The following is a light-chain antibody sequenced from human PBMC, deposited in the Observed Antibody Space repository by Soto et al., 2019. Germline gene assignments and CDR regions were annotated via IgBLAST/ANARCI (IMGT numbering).Light chain of an antibody. J-gene: IGKJ1*01. CDR3: QHYNSYSEA. V-gene: IGKV1D-16*01. CDR2: TAS. CDR1: QGVSTW. Sequence: DIQMTQSPSSVSASVGDRVTITCRASQGVSTWLAWYQQKPGKAPNLLIYTASSLQSGVPSRFSGSGSGTEFTLTISSLQPDDFATYYCQHYNSYSEAFGQGTKVDIK.